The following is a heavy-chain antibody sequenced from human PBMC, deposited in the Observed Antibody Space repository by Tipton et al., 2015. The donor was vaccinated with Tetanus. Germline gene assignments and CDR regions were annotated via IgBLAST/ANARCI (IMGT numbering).Heavy chain of an antibody. Sequence: QLVQSGPEVKKPGASVKVSCTASGYSFTGYGINWVRQAPGQGLEWVGSISGYSGNTRYAQNLQGRVTMTTDSSTSTAYMELRSLRSGDTAVYYCARGGIAAAGGGLDYWGQGTLVTVSS. J-gene: IGHJ4*02. CDR2: ISGYSGNT. CDR3: ARGGIAAAGGGLDY. D-gene: IGHD6-13*01. V-gene: IGHV1-18*01. CDR1: GYSFTGYG.